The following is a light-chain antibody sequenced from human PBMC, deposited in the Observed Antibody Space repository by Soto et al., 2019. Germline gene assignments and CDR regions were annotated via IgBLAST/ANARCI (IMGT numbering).Light chain of an antibody. V-gene: IGKV1-39*01. CDR3: QQSYSTPRT. CDR1: QSISSY. J-gene: IGKJ1*01. CDR2: AAS. Sequence: DIQMTQSPSSLSASVGDRVTITCRASQSISSYLNWYQQKPGKAPKLLIYAASSSQSGVPSRFSGSGSGTDFTLTISSLQPEDFVTYYCQQSYSTPRTFGQGTKVDIK.